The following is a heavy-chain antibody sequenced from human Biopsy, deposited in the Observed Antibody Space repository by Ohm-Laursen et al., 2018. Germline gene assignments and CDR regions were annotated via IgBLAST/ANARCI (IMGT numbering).Heavy chain of an antibody. Sequence: GTLSLTCTVSGGSISNNNYYWGWIRQPTGKGLEWFGSIFYRGSTHYKPSLKSRINISVDTSMNQFSLKLKSVTAADTAVYYCARDYDTSGYYYVSWGQGTLVTVSS. J-gene: IGHJ5*02. CDR2: IFYRGST. CDR1: GGSISNNNYY. V-gene: IGHV4-39*01. D-gene: IGHD3-22*01. CDR3: ARDYDTSGYYYVS.